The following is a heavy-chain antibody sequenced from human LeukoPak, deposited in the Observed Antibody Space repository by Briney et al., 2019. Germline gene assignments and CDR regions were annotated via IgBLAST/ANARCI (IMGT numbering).Heavy chain of an antibody. CDR2: ILSDGSKE. CDR1: GFTFSSYG. CDR3: ARANCGGDCYLPGYYYYGMDV. D-gene: IGHD2-21*02. J-gene: IGHJ6*02. Sequence: GGSPRLSCAASGFTFSSYGMHWVRQAPGKGLEWVAVILSDGSKEFYTDSVKGRFTISRDNSKNTLYLQMNSLRAEDTAVYYCARANCGGDCYLPGYYYYGMDVWGQGTTVTVSS. V-gene: IGHV3-33*01.